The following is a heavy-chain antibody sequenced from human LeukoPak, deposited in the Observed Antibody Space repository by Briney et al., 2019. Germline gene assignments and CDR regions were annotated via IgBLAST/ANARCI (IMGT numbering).Heavy chain of an antibody. Sequence: PSETLSLTCTVSGGSISSGSYYWSWIRQPAGKGLEWIGRIYTSGSTNYNPSLKSRVTISVDTSKNQFSLKLSSVTAADTAVYYCARERYYDFWSGYQYYFDYWGQGTLVTVSS. V-gene: IGHV4-61*02. D-gene: IGHD3-3*01. J-gene: IGHJ4*02. CDR1: GGSISSGSYY. CDR3: ARERYYDFWSGYQYYFDY. CDR2: IYTSGST.